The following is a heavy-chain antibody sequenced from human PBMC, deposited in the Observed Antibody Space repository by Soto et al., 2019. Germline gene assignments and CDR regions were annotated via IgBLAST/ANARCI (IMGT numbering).Heavy chain of an antibody. CDR3: AKEAPGGWHFFDT. J-gene: IGHJ4*02. Sequence: GGSLRLSCAASGFTFRTYGMHWVRQAPGKGLEWVAFISDDGSQKYYGDSVRGRFTISRDNSKNTLSLRMISLRTEDTSVYYCAKEAPGGWHFFDTWGQGTLVTVSS. D-gene: IGHD6-19*01. CDR1: GFTFRTYG. CDR2: ISDDGSQK. V-gene: IGHV3-30*18.